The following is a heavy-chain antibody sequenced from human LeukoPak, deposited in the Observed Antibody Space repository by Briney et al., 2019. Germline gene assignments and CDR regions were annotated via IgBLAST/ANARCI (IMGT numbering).Heavy chain of an antibody. CDR2: ISSSSSYI. CDR3: AKLFGDYGGL. Sequence: PGGSLRLSCAASGFTFSSYWMSWVRQAPGKGLEWVSSISSSSSYIYYADSVKGRFTISRDNAKNSLYLQMNSLRAEDTAVYYCAKLFGDYGGLWGQGTLVTVSS. J-gene: IGHJ4*02. D-gene: IGHD4-17*01. V-gene: IGHV3-21*01. CDR1: GFTFSSYW.